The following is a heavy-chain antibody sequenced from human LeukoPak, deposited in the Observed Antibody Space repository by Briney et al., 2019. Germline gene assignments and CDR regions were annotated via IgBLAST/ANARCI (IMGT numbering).Heavy chain of an antibody. J-gene: IGHJ5*02. CDR1: GGSISSYY. CDR3: ARSLSGYSNVGFDP. Sequence: PSETLSLTCIVSGGSISSYYSSWIRQPPGKGLEWIGSLHNSGRAPDNPPLKKRVTRSVYTSKRQVCLQRSRVTAADTALYYCARSLSGYSNVGFDPWGEGPLVPVSS. CDR2: LHNSGRA. V-gene: IGHV4-59*01. D-gene: IGHD3-22*01.